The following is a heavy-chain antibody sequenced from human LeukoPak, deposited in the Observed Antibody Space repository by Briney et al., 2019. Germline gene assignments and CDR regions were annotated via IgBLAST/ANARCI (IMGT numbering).Heavy chain of an antibody. CDR1: GYSFTNYW. CDR2: IYPADSDT. J-gene: IGHJ3*02. V-gene: IGHV5-51*01. CDR3: VRHGRYVWNSTEFDGIDI. Sequence: GESLKISWKGSGYSFTNYWISWVRQMPGKGLEWMGIIYPADSDTRYSPSFQGQVTISADKSITTAYLQRSSLKASDTAMYYCVRHGRYVWNSTEFDGIDIWGQGTMVTVSS. D-gene: IGHD2-8*01.